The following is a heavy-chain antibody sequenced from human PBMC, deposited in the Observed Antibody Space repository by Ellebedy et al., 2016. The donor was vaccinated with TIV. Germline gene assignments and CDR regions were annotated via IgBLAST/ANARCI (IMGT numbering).Heavy chain of an antibody. CDR3: ARDRYYDNKGYFYESVY. Sequence: ASVKVSCXPSGYKFSSYGISWVRQAPGQGLEWVGWISTFNGNTNYAQKFQGRVTITADESTSTAYMELNTLRSEDTAVYYCARDRYYDNKGYFYESVYWGQGTPVSVSS. D-gene: IGHD3-22*01. CDR2: ISTFNGNT. J-gene: IGHJ4*02. V-gene: IGHV1-18*01. CDR1: GYKFSSYG.